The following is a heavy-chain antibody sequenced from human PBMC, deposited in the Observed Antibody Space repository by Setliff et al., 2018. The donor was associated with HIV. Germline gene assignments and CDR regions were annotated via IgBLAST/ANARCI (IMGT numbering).Heavy chain of an antibody. CDR3: ARGALLAVFDFDY. Sequence: GASVKVSCKASGYTFTGYYMHWVRQAPGQGLEWMGWVNPNTGGTVYAQKFQGRVTMTRNTSISTAYMELSNLRSEDTAVYFCARGALLAVFDFDYWGHGTLVTVSS. CDR2: VNPNTGGT. V-gene: IGHV1-2*02. D-gene: IGHD3-10*01. J-gene: IGHJ4*01. CDR1: GYTFTGYY.